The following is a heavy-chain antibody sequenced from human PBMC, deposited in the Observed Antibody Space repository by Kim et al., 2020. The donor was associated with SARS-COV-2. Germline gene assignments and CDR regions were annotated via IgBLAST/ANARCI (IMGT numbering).Heavy chain of an antibody. D-gene: IGHD4-17*01. Sequence: YSPPFQGHVTISVDTSVSTAYLQWDSLKTSDTAMYFCARQTTVTHAAFDVWGQGTMVTVSS. V-gene: IGHV5-51*01. CDR3: ARQTTVTHAAFDV. J-gene: IGHJ3*01.